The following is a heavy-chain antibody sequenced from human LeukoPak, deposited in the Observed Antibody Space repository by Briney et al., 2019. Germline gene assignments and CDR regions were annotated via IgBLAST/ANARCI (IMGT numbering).Heavy chain of an antibody. CDR2: INPNSGGT. Sequence: ASVKVSCKASGYTFTGYYMHWVRQAPGQGLERMRWINPNSGGTNFAQKFQGRVTMTRDTSIGTAYMELRRLTSDDTAVYYCATSRYSGYDLCYWGQGTLVTVSS. D-gene: IGHD5-12*01. J-gene: IGHJ4*02. V-gene: IGHV1-2*02. CDR1: GYTFTGYY. CDR3: ATSRYSGYDLCY.